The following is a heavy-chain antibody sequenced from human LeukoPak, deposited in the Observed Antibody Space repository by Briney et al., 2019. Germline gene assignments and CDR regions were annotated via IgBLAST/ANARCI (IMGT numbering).Heavy chain of an antibody. D-gene: IGHD7-27*01. J-gene: IGHJ5*02. V-gene: IGHV4-59*08. CDR1: GGSISSYY. CDR3: ARLPGLDWFDP. Sequence: SETLSLTCTVSGGSISSYYWSWIRQPPGKGLEWIGYIYYSGSTNYNPSLKSRVTISVDTSKNQFSLKLSSVTAVDTAVYYCARLPGLDWFDPWGQGTLVTVSS. CDR2: IYYSGST.